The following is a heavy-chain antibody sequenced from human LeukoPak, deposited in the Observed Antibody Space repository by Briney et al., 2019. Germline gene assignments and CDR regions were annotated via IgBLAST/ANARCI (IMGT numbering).Heavy chain of an antibody. V-gene: IGHV4-39*01. J-gene: IGHJ4*02. CDR3: ARQYSSGWYPGY. D-gene: IGHD6-19*01. CDR2: IYYSGST. Sequence: SETLSLTCTVSGGSISSSSYYWGWIRQPPGKGLEWIGSIYYSGSTYYNPSLKSRVTISVDTPKNQFSLKLSSVTAADTAVYYCARQYSSGWYPGYWGQGTLVTVSS. CDR1: GGSISSSSYY.